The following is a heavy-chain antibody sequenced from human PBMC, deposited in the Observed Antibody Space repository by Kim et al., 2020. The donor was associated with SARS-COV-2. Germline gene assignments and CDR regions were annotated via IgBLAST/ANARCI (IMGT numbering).Heavy chain of an antibody. CDR2: ISYDGRNT. CDR1: GFTFSNYG. CDR3: AKGGLGGGSCYYFED. J-gene: IGHJ4*02. Sequence: GGSLRLSCAASGFTFSNYGMHWVRQAPGKGLEWLAIISYDGRNTEYADSVKGRFSISRDNAKNTVFLQMNSLRVEDTAVYYCAKGGLGGGSCYYFEDWGQGTLVTVSS. D-gene: IGHD2-15*01. V-gene: IGHV3-30*18.